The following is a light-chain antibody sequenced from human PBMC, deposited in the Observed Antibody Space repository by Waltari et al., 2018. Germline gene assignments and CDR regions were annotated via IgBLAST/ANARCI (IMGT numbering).Light chain of an antibody. Sequence: SYVVTQSPSVSVAPGEPPRITCGGDNIGRKSVHWYQQRPGQAPVLVISYDSDRPSGIPERFSGSNSGNTATLTISWVEAEDEADYYCLVWHSTIDHQGVFGGGTKLTVL. CDR3: LVWHSTIDHQGV. V-gene: IGLV3-21*04. CDR1: NIGRKS. J-gene: IGLJ2*01. CDR2: YDS.